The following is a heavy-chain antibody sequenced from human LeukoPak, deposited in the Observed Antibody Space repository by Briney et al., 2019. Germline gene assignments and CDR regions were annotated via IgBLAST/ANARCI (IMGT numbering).Heavy chain of an antibody. CDR1: GYTFTGYY. CDR3: ATDPAYSGYDYGFDY. J-gene: IGHJ4*02. V-gene: IGHV1-2*02. CDR2: INPNSGGT. D-gene: IGHD5-12*01. Sequence: ASVKVSCKASGYTFTGYYIHWVRQAPGQGLEWMRWINPNSGGTNYAQKFQGRVTMTRDTSISTAYMELSRLRSDDTAVYYCATDPAYSGYDYGFDYWGQGTLVTVSS.